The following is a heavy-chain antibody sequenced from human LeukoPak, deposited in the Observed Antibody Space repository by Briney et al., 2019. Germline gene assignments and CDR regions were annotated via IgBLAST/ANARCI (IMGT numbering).Heavy chain of an antibody. J-gene: IGHJ4*02. D-gene: IGHD5-12*01. CDR3: ARATLRRGYSGYDYGDYFDY. CDR1: GYTFTSCG. Sequence: ASVKVSCKASGYTFTSCGISWVRQAPGQGLEWMGWISAYNGNTNYAQKLQGRVTMTTDTSTSTAYMELRSLRSDDTAVYYCARATLRRGYSGYDYGDYFDYWGQGTLVTVSS. CDR2: ISAYNGNT. V-gene: IGHV1-18*01.